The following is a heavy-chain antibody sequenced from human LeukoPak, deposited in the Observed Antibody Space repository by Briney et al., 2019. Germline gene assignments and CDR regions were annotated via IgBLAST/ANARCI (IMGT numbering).Heavy chain of an antibody. CDR3: ARKRGATGYYYGMDV. CDR2: IYHSGST. CDR1: GGSISSSNW. J-gene: IGHJ6*02. Sequence: TSETLSLTCAASGGSISSSNWWSWVRQPPGKGLEWIGEIYHSGSTNYNPSLKSRVTISVDKSKNQFSLKLSSVTAADTAVYYCARKRGATGYYYGMDVWGQGTTVTVSS. D-gene: IGHD1-26*01. V-gene: IGHV4-4*02.